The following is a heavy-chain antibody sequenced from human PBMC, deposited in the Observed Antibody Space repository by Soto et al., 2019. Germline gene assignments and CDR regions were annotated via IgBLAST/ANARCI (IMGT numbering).Heavy chain of an antibody. D-gene: IGHD3-22*01. CDR2: ISSSSSYI. V-gene: IGHV3-21*01. J-gene: IGHJ3*02. Sequence: GGSLRLSCAASGFTFSSYSMNWVRQAPGKGLEWVSSISSSSSYIYYADSVKGRFTISRDNAKNSLYLQMNSLRAKDTAVYYCARGALGYYDSSGYYHVTAFDIWGQGTMVTVSS. CDR3: ARGALGYYDSSGYYHVTAFDI. CDR1: GFTFSSYS.